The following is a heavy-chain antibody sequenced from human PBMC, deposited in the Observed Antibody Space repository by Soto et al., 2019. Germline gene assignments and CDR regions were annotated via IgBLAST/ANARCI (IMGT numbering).Heavy chain of an antibody. J-gene: IGHJ5*02. V-gene: IGHV4-39*01. D-gene: IGHD2-2*01. CDR1: GGSISSSSYY. Sequence: QLQLQESGPGLVKPSETLSLTCTVSGGSISSSSYYWGWIRQPPGKGLEWIGSIYYSGSTYYNPSLKSRVTISVDTSKNQFSLKLSSVTASDTAVYYCARHRGCSSTSCRRGWFDPWGQGTLVTVSS. CDR2: IYYSGST. CDR3: ARHRGCSSTSCRRGWFDP.